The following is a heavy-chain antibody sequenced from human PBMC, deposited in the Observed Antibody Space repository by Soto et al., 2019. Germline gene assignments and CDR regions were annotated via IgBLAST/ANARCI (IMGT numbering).Heavy chain of an antibody. CDR1: GFTFNSFS. CDR3: ARGMADIVLVPANAFDI. D-gene: IGHD2-2*01. Sequence: GGSLRLFLATPGFTFNSFSMNWVRQAPGEGLEWVSSISSSSSYIYYADSVKGRFTIPRDNAKTSLYLQMNSLRAEDTAVYYCARGMADIVLVPANAFDIWGQGTMVTVS. J-gene: IGHJ3*02. V-gene: IGHV3-21*01. CDR2: ISSSSSYI.